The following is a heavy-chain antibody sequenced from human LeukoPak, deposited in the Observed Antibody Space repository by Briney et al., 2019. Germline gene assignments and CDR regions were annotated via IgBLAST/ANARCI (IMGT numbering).Heavy chain of an antibody. CDR1: GGSISSGSNY. J-gene: IGHJ4*02. CDR2: LYSSGST. V-gene: IGHV4-61*02. CDR3: ARGLSRGFDN. Sequence: TSETLSLTCTVSGGSISSGSNYWSWIRQPAGKGLEWIGRLYSSGSTNYNPSLKSRVTISVDTSKNQFSLKLSSVTAADTAVYYCARGLSRGFDNWGQGTLVTVSS.